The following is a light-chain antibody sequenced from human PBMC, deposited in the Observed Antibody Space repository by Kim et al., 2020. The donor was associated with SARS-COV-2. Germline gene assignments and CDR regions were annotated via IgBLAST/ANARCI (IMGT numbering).Light chain of an antibody. CDR3: HQYNKWPPEYT. CDR2: GAS. J-gene: IGKJ2*01. V-gene: IGKV3-15*01. CDR1: QSVSSN. Sequence: SPGDTATLSCRASQSVSSNLAWYQQKPGQAPRLLIYGASTRAVGVPARFSGSGSGTEFSLTITTLQSEDFVVYYCHQYNKWPPEYTFGQGTKLEI.